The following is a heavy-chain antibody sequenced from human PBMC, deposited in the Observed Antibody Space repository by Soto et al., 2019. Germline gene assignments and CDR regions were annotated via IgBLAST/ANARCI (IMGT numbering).Heavy chain of an antibody. J-gene: IGHJ4*02. CDR1: EGTFNSYT. V-gene: IGHV1-69*02. D-gene: IGHD3-10*01. Sequence: QVQLVQSGAGVKKPGSSVKVSCTASEGTFNSYTISWVRQAPGQGLEWMGRVVTILGMADFARKFQGRVMITADKSTSTAYMVLSSLRSDDTAVYYCATNYGSGSTHFDYWGQGTLVTVSS. CDR2: VVTILGMA. CDR3: ATNYGSGSTHFDY.